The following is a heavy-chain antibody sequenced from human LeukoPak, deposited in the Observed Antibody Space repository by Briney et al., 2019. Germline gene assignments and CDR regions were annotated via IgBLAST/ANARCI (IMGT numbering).Heavy chain of an antibody. V-gene: IGHV3-23*01. J-gene: IGHJ5*02. CDR1: GFTFSNYA. Sequence: GGSLRLSCAASGFTFSNYAMSWVRQAPGKGLEWVSVISGSGGSTYYADSVKGRFTISRDNSKNTLYLQMSSLRAEDTAVYYCVKTGSFLRQGVVVPAAVSKDYWFDPWGQGTLVTVSS. CDR3: VKTGSFLRQGVVVPAAVSKDYWFDP. D-gene: IGHD2-2*01. CDR2: ISGSGGST.